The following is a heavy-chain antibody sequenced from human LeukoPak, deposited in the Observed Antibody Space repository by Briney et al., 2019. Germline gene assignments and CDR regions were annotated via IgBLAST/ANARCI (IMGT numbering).Heavy chain of an antibody. Sequence: SVKVSCKASGGTFSSYAISWVRQAPGQGLEWMGGIIPIFGTANYAQKFQGRVTITADKSTSTAYMELGSLRSEDTAVYYCNLPIAARHPYYFDYWGQGTLVTVSS. CDR2: IIPIFGTA. CDR3: NLPIAARHPYYFDY. CDR1: GGTFSSYA. V-gene: IGHV1-69*06. J-gene: IGHJ4*02. D-gene: IGHD6-6*01.